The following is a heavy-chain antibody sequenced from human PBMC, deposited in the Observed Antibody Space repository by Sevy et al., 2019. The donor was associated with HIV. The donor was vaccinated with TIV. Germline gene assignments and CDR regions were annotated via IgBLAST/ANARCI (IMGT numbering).Heavy chain of an antibody. J-gene: IGHJ4*01. V-gene: IGHV1-18*04. CDR2: ISTYNGNT. D-gene: IGHD6-19*01. Sequence: ASVKVSCKISGYKVDMYGIAWVRQAPGQGLEWMGWISTYNGNTNHAQNFQGRVTMTTDISTSVVYMELGGLRPDDTAVYYCARATGMAVAGTGRYFDFWGQGTLVTVSS. CDR1: GYKVDMYG. CDR3: ARATGMAVAGTGRYFDF.